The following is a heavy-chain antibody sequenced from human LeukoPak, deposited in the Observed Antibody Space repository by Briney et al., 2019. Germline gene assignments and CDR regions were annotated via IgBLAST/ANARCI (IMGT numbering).Heavy chain of an antibody. CDR1: GGSISNYY. D-gene: IGHD1-1*01. CDR3: ARGLEVGADRALDY. J-gene: IGHJ4*02. CDR2: IYSTGST. V-gene: IGHV4-4*07. Sequence: PSETLSLTCTVSGGSISNYYWSWIRQPAGKGLEWIGRIYSTGSTDYNPSLKSRVTMSVDTSKNQFSVKLDSVTAADTAVYYCARGLEVGADRALDYWGQGTLVTVSS.